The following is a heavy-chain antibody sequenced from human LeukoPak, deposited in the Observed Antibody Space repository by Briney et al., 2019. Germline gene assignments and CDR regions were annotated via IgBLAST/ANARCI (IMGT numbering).Heavy chain of an antibody. V-gene: IGHV3-23*01. CDR2: ISGSGGST. Sequence: GGSLRLSCAASGFTFSSYAMSWVRQAPGKGLEWVSAISGSGGSTYYADSVKGRFTISRDNSKNTLYLQMNSLRAEDTAVYYCAKDDVPFDYDSSGYWTFDYWGQGTLVTVSS. CDR1: GFTFSSYA. D-gene: IGHD3-22*01. CDR3: AKDDVPFDYDSSGYWTFDY. J-gene: IGHJ4*02.